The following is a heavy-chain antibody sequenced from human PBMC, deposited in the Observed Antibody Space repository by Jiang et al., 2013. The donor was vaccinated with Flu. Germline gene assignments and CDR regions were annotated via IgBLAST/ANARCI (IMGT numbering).Heavy chain of an antibody. J-gene: IGHJ4*02. D-gene: IGHD5-18*01. Sequence: KGLEWVAVISYDGSNKYYADSVKGRFTISRDNSKNTLYLQMNSLRAEDTAVYYCAKATETANLDYWGQGTLVTVSS. V-gene: IGHV3-30*18. CDR3: AKATETANLDY. CDR2: ISYDGSNK.